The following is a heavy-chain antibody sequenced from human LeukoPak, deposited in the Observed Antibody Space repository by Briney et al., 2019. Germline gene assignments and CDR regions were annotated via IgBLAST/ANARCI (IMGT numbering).Heavy chain of an antibody. V-gene: IGHV1-18*01. J-gene: IGHJ5*02. Sequence: ASVKVSCKTSGYTFISYGITWVRQAPGQGLEWMGWISAYNGNTNYAQKLQGRVTMTSDTSTSTAYMELRSLRSDDTAVYYCARESRSSLYYDSGTSNWFDPWGQGTLVTVSS. CDR1: GYTFISYG. D-gene: IGHD3-16*01. CDR3: ARESRSSLYYDSGTSNWFDP. CDR2: ISAYNGNT.